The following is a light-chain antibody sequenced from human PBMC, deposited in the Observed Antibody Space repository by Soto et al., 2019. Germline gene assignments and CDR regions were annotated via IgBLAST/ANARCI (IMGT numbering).Light chain of an antibody. CDR1: SSDVGGYNY. J-gene: IGLJ1*01. V-gene: IGLV2-14*03. Sequence: QSALTQPASVSGSPGQSITISCTGTSSDVGGYNYVSWYQSHPGEAPKLIIYDVSNRPSGVSDRFSVSKSGNTASLTISGLQAEDEVDYYCSSYTSSISFVFGTGTKVTAL. CDR2: DVS. CDR3: SSYTSSISFV.